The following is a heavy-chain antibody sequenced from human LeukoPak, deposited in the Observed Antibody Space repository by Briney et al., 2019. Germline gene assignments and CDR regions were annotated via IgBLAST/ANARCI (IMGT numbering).Heavy chain of an antibody. CDR2: IIPIFGTA. Sequence: PGASVKVSCKASGYTFTGYYMHWVRQAPGQGLEWMGGIIPIFGTANYAQKFQGRVTITADESTSTAYMELSSLRSEDTAVYYCAREGYYGSGTYNWFDPWGQGTLVTVSS. CDR3: AREGYYGSGTYNWFDP. J-gene: IGHJ5*02. D-gene: IGHD3-10*01. V-gene: IGHV1-69*13. CDR1: GYTFTGYY.